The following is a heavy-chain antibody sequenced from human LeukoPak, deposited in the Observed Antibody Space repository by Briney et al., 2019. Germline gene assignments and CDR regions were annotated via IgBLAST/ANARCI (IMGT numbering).Heavy chain of an antibody. Sequence: SETLSLTCAVSGGSISSSNWWSWVRQPPGKGLEWIGSIYYTGSTYYNPSLKSRVTISVDTSKNQLSLKLNPVTAADTAVYYCARIGGSFYFYYYMDVWGKGTTVTVSS. D-gene: IGHD1-26*01. CDR2: IYYTGST. V-gene: IGHV4-4*02. J-gene: IGHJ6*03. CDR3: ARIGGSFYFYYYMDV. CDR1: GGSISSSNW.